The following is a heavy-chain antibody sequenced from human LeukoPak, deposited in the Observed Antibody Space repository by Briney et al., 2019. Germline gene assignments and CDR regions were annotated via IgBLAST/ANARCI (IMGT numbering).Heavy chain of an antibody. J-gene: IGHJ5*02. V-gene: IGHV5-51*01. CDR2: IYPTDSIT. CDR1: GYSFTSYW. CDR3: ARLAPDYADYWFDP. Sequence: GESLKISCKGSGYSFTSYWIGWVRQMPGKGLEWMGIIYPTDSITKSSPSFQGHVTMSVDTSVNTAYLQWTSLKASDTAIYYCARLAPDYADYWFDPWGQGTLVTVSS. D-gene: IGHD4-17*01.